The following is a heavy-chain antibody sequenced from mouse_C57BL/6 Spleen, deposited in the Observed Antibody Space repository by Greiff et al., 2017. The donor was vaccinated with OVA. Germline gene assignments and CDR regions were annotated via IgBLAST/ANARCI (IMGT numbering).Heavy chain of an antibody. J-gene: IGHJ1*03. V-gene: IGHV1-80*01. D-gene: IGHD1-1*01. CDR2: IYPGDGDT. CDR3: ARSRFITTVVADV. Sequence: QVQLKESGAELVKPGASVKISCKASGYAFSSYWMNWVKQRPGKGLEWIGQIYPGDGDTNYNGKFKGKATLTADKSSSTAYMQLSSLTSEDSAVYFCARSRFITTVVADVWGTGTTVTVSS. CDR1: GYAFSSYW.